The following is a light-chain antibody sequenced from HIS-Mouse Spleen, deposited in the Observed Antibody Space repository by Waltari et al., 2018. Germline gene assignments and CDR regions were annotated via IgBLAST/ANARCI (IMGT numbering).Light chain of an antibody. CDR1: SSDVGGYNY. J-gene: IGLJ3*02. CDR2: DVS. CDR3: CSYAGSYGV. V-gene: IGLV2-11*01. Sequence: QSALTQPRSVSGSPGQSVTISCTGTSSDVGGYNYVSWYPQHPGKAPKLMICDVSKRPSGVPDRFSCSKSGNTASLTISGLQAEDEADYYCCSYAGSYGVFGGGTKLTVL.